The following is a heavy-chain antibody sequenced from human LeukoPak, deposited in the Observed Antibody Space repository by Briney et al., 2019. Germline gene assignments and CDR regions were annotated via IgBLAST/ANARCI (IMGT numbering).Heavy chain of an antibody. Sequence: GGSLRLSCAASGFTFSSYWMHWVRQAPGKGLVWVSRINSDGSSPSYADSVKGRFTISRDNAKNTLYLQMNSLRAEDTAVYYCARGPSGWELDYWGQGTLVTVSS. D-gene: IGHD1-26*01. CDR2: INSDGSSP. J-gene: IGHJ4*02. V-gene: IGHV3-74*01. CDR3: ARGPSGWELDY. CDR1: GFTFSSYW.